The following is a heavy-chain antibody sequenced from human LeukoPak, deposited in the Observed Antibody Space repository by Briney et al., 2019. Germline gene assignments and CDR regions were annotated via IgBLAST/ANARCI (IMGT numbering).Heavy chain of an antibody. D-gene: IGHD1-26*01. J-gene: IGHJ3*02. V-gene: IGHV4-61*09. CDR1: GGSTSSGSYY. Sequence: SETLSLTCTVSGGSTSSGSYYWNWIRQPAGKGLEWLGNIFTRGTTNYNASLKSRVTISVDTSKNQFSLKLSSVTAADTAVYYCARQVGATTGNAAFDIWGQGTMVTVSS. CDR2: IFTRGTT. CDR3: ARQVGATTGNAAFDI.